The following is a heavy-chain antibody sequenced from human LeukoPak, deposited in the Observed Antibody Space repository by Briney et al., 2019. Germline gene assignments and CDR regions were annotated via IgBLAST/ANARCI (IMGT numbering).Heavy chain of an antibody. J-gene: IGHJ4*02. V-gene: IGHV4-59*12. D-gene: IGHD3-10*01. CDR2: IYYSGST. CDR1: GGSISSYY. CDR3: ARDNSGLDY. Sequence: SETLSLTCTVSGGSISSYYWSWIRQPPGKGLEWIGYIYYSGSTNYNPSLKGRVTISVDTSKNQFSLKLSSVTAADTAIYYCARDNSGLDYWGQGTLVTVSS.